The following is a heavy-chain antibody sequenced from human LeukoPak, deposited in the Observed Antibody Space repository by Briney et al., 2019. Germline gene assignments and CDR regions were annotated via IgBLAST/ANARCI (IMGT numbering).Heavy chain of an antibody. J-gene: IGHJ4*02. CDR3: ARLSFSGYYLDY. CDR1: GDSISSSSYY. CDR2: INHSGST. V-gene: IGHV4-39*07. D-gene: IGHD3-22*01. Sequence: SETLSLTCTVSGDSISSSSYYWGWIRQPPGKGLEWTGEINHSGSTNYNPSLKSRVTISVDTSKNQFSLKLSPVTAADTAVYYCARLSFSGYYLDYWGQGTLVTVSS.